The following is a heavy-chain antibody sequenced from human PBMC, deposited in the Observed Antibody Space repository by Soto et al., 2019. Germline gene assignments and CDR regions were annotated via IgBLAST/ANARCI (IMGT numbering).Heavy chain of an antibody. CDR3: AKGSPYSSGCYHY. Sequence: AGGSLRLSCAASGFTFTTYAMSWVRQIPGKGLEWVSAISGSGTSTYYADSVKGRFTISRDNSKNTMYLQMNSLRAEDTAVYYCAKGSPYSSGCYHYWGQGTLVTVSS. CDR1: GFTFTTYA. V-gene: IGHV3-23*01. D-gene: IGHD6-19*01. J-gene: IGHJ4*02. CDR2: ISGSGTST.